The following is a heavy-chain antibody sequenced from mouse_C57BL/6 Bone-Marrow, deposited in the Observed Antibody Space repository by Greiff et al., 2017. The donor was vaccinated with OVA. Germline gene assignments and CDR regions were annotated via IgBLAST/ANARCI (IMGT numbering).Heavy chain of an antibody. D-gene: IGHD2-4*01. V-gene: IGHV2-5*01. CDR1: GFSLTSYG. Sequence: QVQLQQSGPGLVQPSQSLSITCTVSGFSLTSYGVHWVRQSPGKGLEWLGVIWRGGSTDYNAAFMSRLSITKDNSKSQVFFKMHSLQADDTAIYYCAKILYYDYDEWYFDVWGTGTTVTVSS. CDR2: IWRGGST. CDR3: AKILYYDYDEWYFDV. J-gene: IGHJ1*03.